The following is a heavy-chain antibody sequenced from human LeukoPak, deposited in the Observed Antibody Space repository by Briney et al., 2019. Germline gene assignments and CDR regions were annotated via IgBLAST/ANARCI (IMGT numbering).Heavy chain of an antibody. Sequence: GGSLRLSCAASGFTFSSYAMSWVRQAPGKGLEWVSAISDSGGSTYYADSVKGRFTISRDNSKNTVYLQMNSMRAEDTAVYYCANEDTSSWFFDYWGQGTLATVSS. V-gene: IGHV3-23*01. D-gene: IGHD6-13*01. CDR1: GFTFSSYA. J-gene: IGHJ4*02. CDR3: ANEDTSSWFFDY. CDR2: ISDSGGST.